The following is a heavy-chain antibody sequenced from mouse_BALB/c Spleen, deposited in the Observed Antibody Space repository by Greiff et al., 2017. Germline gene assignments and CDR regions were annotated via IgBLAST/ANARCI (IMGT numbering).Heavy chain of an antibody. J-gene: IGHJ3*01. CDR1: GYTFTSYW. D-gene: IGHD2-4*01. CDR2: IYPGDGDT. CDR3: ARYDYWFAY. V-gene: IGHV1-87*01. Sequence: VQLQQSGAELARPGASVKLSCKASGYTFTSYWMQWVKQRPGQGLEWIGAIYPGDGDTRYTQKFKGKATLTADKSSSTAYMQLSSLASEDSAVYYCARYDYWFAYWGQGTLVTVSA.